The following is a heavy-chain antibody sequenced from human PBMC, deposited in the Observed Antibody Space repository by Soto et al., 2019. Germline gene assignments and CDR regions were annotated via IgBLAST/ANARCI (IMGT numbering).Heavy chain of an antibody. V-gene: IGHV4-38-2*01. CDR1: GYSINSGSY. CDR3: AKKGYYPSGKINLFDS. D-gene: IGHD3-10*01. Sequence: SETLSLTSAVSGYSINSGSYLVLSRHPPGKVLEWIGSVDHSGRTYYSPSLRSRLTIFIDTSKNQFSSRLTSVTAADTAMYFCAKKGYYPSGKINLFDSWGPGTLVTVSS. CDR2: VDHSGRT. J-gene: IGHJ4*02.